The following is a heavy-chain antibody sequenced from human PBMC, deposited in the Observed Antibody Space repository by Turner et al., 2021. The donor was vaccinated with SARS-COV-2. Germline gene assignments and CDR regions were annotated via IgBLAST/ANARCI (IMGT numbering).Heavy chain of an antibody. CDR3: ARDAGYCTSTSCYTSDYFDY. Sequence: QVQLVQSGAEVKKPGASVKVSCKASGYTFTGYSMHWVRQAPGQGLEWMAWINPNSGGTNYAQKFQCRVTMTRDTSISTAYMELSRLISDDTAVYYCARDAGYCTSTSCYTSDYFDYWGQGTLVTVSS. D-gene: IGHD2-2*02. J-gene: IGHJ4*02. CDR1: GYTFTGYS. CDR2: INPNSGGT. V-gene: IGHV1-2*02.